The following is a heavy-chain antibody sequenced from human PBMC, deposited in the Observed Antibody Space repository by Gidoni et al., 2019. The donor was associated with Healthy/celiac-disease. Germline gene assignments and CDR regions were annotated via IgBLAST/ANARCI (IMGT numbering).Heavy chain of an antibody. CDR2: INPNSGGT. J-gene: IGHJ3*01. D-gene: IGHD3-22*01. Sequence: QVQLVQSGAEVKKPGASVKVSCKASGYTFTGYYMHWVRQAPGQGLEWMGRINPNSGGTNYAQKFQGRVTMTRDTSISTAYMELSRLRSDDTAVYYCARAPGFGDSSGYYFLWGQGTMVTVSS. CDR3: ARAPGFGDSSGYYFL. CDR1: GYTFTGYY. V-gene: IGHV1-2*06.